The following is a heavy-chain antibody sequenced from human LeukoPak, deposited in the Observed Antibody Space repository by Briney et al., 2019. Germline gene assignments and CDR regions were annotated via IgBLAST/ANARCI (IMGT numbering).Heavy chain of an antibody. J-gene: IGHJ4*02. V-gene: IGHV4-34*01. CDR1: GGSFSYYY. D-gene: IGHD4-17*01. CDR2: INHSGST. Sequence: PSETLSLTCAVYGGSFSYYYWSWIRQPPGKTLEWIGEINHSGSTNYNPSLKSRVTISVDTSKNQFSLKLSSVTAADTAVYYCARALYSMTTVTPEYWFDYWGQGTLVTVSS. CDR3: ARALYSMTTVTPEYWFDY.